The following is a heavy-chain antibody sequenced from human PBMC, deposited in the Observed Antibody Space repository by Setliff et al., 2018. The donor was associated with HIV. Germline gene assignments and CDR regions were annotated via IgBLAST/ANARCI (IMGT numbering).Heavy chain of an antibody. V-gene: IGHV3-66*01. CDR1: GFTVSSNY. J-gene: IGHJ4*02. Sequence: GGSLRLSCAASGFTVSSNYMSWVRQAPGKGLEWVSVIYSGGSTYYADSVKGRFTISRDNSKNTLYLQMNSLRAEDTAVYYCARDPPWNYDSSGYPYYFDYWGQGTLVTVSS. CDR3: ARDPPWNYDSSGYPYYFDY. D-gene: IGHD3-22*01. CDR2: IYSGGST.